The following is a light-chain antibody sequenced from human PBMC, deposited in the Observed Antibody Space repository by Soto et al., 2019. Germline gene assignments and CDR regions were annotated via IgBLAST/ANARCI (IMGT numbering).Light chain of an antibody. CDR3: SSFTSTSTQV. V-gene: IGLV2-14*01. CDR1: SSDVGGYNY. CDR2: EVN. J-gene: IGLJ3*02. Sequence: QSVLTQPASVSGSPGQSITISCTGTSSDVGGYNYVSWYQQHPGKVPKLMIYEVNNRPSGVSNRFSGSKSGNTASLTISGPQAEDEADYYCSSFTSTSTQVLGGGTKLTVL.